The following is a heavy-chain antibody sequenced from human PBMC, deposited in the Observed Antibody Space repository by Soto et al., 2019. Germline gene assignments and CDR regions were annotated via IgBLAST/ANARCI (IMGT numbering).Heavy chain of an antibody. CDR3: ARDKYYYDSSGYPTDYYYYGMDV. D-gene: IGHD3-22*01. J-gene: IGHJ6*02. Sequence: PGGSLRLSCAASGFTFSSYSMNWVRQAPGEGLEWVSSISSSSSYIHYADSVKGRFTISRDNAKNSLYLQMNSLRAEDTAVYYCARDKYYYDSSGYPTDYYYYGMDVWGQGTTVTVSS. CDR2: ISSSSSYI. CDR1: GFTFSSYS. V-gene: IGHV3-21*01.